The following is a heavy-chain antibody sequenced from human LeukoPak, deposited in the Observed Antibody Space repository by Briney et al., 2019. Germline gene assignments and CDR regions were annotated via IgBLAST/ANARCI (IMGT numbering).Heavy chain of an antibody. Sequence: ASVKVSCKSSGYDFKTYAVSWVRQAPGQGLEWMGWICGYNGETDYPPNFQDRVTMTTDTSPSTAYIELRSLSLDDTAVYYCARGGGHTSSWRSFDLWGQGTLVIVSS. J-gene: IGHJ4*02. CDR3: ARGGGHTSSWRSFDL. V-gene: IGHV1-18*01. D-gene: IGHD6-13*01. CDR2: ICGYNGET. CDR1: GYDFKTYA.